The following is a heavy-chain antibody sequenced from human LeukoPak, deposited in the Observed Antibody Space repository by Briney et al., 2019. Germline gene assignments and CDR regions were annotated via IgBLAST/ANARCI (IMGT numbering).Heavy chain of an antibody. D-gene: IGHD3-22*01. J-gene: IGHJ3*02. CDR1: GGSISSYY. Sequence: SETLSLTCTVSGGSISSYYWSWIRQPPGKGLEWVGYIYYSGSTNYNPSLKSRVTISVDPSKNQFSLKLSSVTAADTAVYYCARHAHYYDSSGYDDAFDIWGQGTMVSVSS. V-gene: IGHV4-59*08. CDR2: IYYSGST. CDR3: ARHAHYYDSSGYDDAFDI.